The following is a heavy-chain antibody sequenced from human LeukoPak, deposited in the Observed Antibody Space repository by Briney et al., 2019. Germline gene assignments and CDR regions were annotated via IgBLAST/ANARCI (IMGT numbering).Heavy chain of an antibody. CDR3: AREMEDSEVIGRLDSFDI. J-gene: IGHJ3*02. Sequence: GASVKVSCKASGYTFTDFYMHWVRQSPGQGLEWMGWINPNSGGTNYAQKFQGRVTMTRDRSISTAYMELSRLRSDDTAVYYCAREMEDSEVIGRLDSFDIWGQGTLVTVSS. V-gene: IGHV1-2*02. CDR2: INPNSGGT. CDR1: GYTFTDFY. D-gene: IGHD2-2*01.